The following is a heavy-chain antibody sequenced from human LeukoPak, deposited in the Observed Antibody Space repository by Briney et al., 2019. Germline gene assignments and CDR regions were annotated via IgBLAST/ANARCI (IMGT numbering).Heavy chain of an antibody. CDR2: ISYDGSKQ. V-gene: IGHV3-30*10. Sequence: GGSLRLSCAASGFTFSSYAMHWVRQAPGKGLEWVAVISYDGSKQYYIDSVKGRFTISRDNSKNTLYLQMNSLRAEDTAVYYFTKDGSNWQTSAVYLPGDYWGQGTLVSVSS. CDR1: GFTFSSYA. CDR3: TKDGSNWQTSAVYLPGDY. J-gene: IGHJ4*02. D-gene: IGHD6-13*01.